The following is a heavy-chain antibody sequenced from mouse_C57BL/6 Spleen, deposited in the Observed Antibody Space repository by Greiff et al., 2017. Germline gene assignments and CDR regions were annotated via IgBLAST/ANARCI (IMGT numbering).Heavy chain of an antibody. CDR2: INPSNGGT. D-gene: IGHD2-1*01. CDR1: GYTFTSYW. V-gene: IGHV1-53*01. Sequence: VQLQQSGTELVKPGASVKLSCKASGYTFTSYWMHWVKQRPGQGLEWIGNINPSNGGTNYNEKFKSKATLTVDKSSSTAYMQLSSLTSEDSAVYYCARGGTYGSEAMDYWGQGTSVTVSS. CDR3: ARGGTYGSEAMDY. J-gene: IGHJ4*01.